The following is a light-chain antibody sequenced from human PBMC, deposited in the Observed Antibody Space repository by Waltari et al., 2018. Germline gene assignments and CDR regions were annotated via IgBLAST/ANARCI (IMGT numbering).Light chain of an antibody. CDR3: HQYANSPWT. CDR2: WAS. CDR1: QSVLYSPNNKNY. Sequence: DIVMTQSPDSLAVSLGERATINCKSSQSVLYSPNNKNYLAWYHQKPGQPPQLLIYWASTRGSGVPDRFSGSGSGTDFTLTISSLQAEDVAVYYCHQYANSPWTFGQGTKVEVK. J-gene: IGKJ1*01. V-gene: IGKV4-1*01.